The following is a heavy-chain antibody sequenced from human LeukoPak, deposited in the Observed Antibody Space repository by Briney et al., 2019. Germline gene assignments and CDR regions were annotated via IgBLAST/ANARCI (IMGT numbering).Heavy chain of an antibody. D-gene: IGHD5-18*01. V-gene: IGHV1-46*03. CDR2: INPSGGST. J-gene: IGHJ2*01. CDR1: GYTFTSYY. CDR3: AKGGRVASYGIRWHWYFDL. Sequence: ASVKVSCKASGYTFTSYYMHWVRQAPGQGLEWMGIINPSGGSTSYAQKFQGRVTMTRDTSTSTVYMELSSLRSEDTAVYYCAKGGRVASYGIRWHWYFDLWGRGTLVTVSS.